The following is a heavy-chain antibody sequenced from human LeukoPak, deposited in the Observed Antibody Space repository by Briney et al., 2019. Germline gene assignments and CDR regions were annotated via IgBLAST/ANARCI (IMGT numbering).Heavy chain of an antibody. CDR3: AKDIATGNRLHYFDY. CDR2: ISWNSGSI. D-gene: IGHD1-14*01. J-gene: IGHJ4*02. CDR1: GFTFDDYA. Sequence: PGGSLRLSCAASGFTFDDYAMHWVRHAPGKGLEWVSGISWNSGSIGYADSVKGRFTISRDNAKNSLYLQMNSLRAEDTALYYCAKDIATGNRLHYFDYWGQGTLVTVSS. V-gene: IGHV3-9*01.